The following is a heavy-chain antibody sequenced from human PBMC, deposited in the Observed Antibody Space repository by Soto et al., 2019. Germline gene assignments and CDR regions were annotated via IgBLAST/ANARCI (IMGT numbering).Heavy chain of an antibody. Sequence: SETLSLTCTVSGDSISSATHYWNWTRQHPGKGLEWIGYVSSSGNSYYSPSPKSRVFMSVDTSKNLFSLKLSSVTAADTAIYYCVGRLTSILNLLDAWGQGTQVTRLL. CDR2: VSSSGNS. D-gene: IGHD2-8*01. CDR1: GDSISSATHY. J-gene: IGHJ5*02. CDR3: VGRLTSILNLLDA. V-gene: IGHV4-31*03.